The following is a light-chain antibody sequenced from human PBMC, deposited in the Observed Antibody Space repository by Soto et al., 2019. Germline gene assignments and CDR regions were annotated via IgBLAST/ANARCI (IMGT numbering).Light chain of an antibody. J-gene: IGKJ2*01. CDR3: QKYGSSPPMDT. V-gene: IGKV3-20*01. CDR2: GAS. Sequence: EIVLTQSPGTLSLSPGERATLSCRASQSVSSSYLAWYQQKPGQAPRLLIYGASSRATGIRDRISGSGSGTDFTLTISRLEREDSAVYYWQKYGSSPPMDTLGQGTKLQIK. CDR1: QSVSSSY.